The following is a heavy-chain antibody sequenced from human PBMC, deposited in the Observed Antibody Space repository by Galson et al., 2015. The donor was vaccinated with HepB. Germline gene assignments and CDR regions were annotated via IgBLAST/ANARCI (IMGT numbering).Heavy chain of an antibody. Sequence: SVKVSCKASGYTFTSYYLHWVRQAPGRGLEWMGIINPSGGATTYPQKFQGRVTMTRDTSTSTVYMELSSLRPEDTAVYYCARDWGGDNWFFDYWGQGTLVTVSS. CDR2: INPSGGAT. J-gene: IGHJ4*02. D-gene: IGHD1-1*01. CDR1: GYTFTSYY. V-gene: IGHV1-46*01. CDR3: ARDWGGDNWFFDY.